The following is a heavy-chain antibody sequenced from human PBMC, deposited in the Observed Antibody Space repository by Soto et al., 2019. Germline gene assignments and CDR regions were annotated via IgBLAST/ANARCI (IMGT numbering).Heavy chain of an antibody. V-gene: IGHV4-61*01. D-gene: IGHD3-16*01. Sequence: SETLSLTCTVSGCSVSSANYYWSWIRQPPGKGLEWIGSIYYSGSTNYNPSLKSRVTISVDTSKNQFSLKLSSVTAADTAVYYCARNLRDYDWGSHPYTHHSFASWGQGTLVTVSS. CDR1: GCSVSSANYY. CDR3: ARNLRDYDWGSHPYTHHSFAS. J-gene: IGHJ4*02. CDR2: IYYSGST.